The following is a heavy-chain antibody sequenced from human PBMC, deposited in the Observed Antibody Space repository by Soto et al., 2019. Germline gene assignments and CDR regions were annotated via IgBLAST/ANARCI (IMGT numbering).Heavy chain of an antibody. CDR2: IYSGGST. D-gene: IGHD6-19*01. CDR3: ARESFSGWTYYYYGMDV. V-gene: IGHV3-66*01. J-gene: IGHJ6*02. CDR1: GFTVSSNY. Sequence: EVQLVESGGGLVQPGGSLRLSCAASGFTVSSNYMSWVRQAPGKGLEWVSVIYSGGSTYYADSVKGRFTISRDNSKNTLYLQMNSLRAEDTAVYYCARESFSGWTYYYYGMDVWGQGTTVTVSS.